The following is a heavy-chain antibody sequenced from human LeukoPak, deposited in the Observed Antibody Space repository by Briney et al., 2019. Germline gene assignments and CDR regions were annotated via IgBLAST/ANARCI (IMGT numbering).Heavy chain of an antibody. D-gene: IGHD3-22*01. CDR2: ISSSSSYI. V-gene: IGHV3-21*01. J-gene: IGHJ4*02. CDR1: GFSFSNYA. CDR3: ARDHYYDSSGSHSEDY. Sequence: GGSLRLSCAASGFSFSNYAMNWVRQAPGKGLEWVSSISSSSSYIYYADSVKGRFTISRDNAKNSLYLQMNSLRAEDTAVYYCARDHYYDSSGSHSEDYWGQGTLVTVSS.